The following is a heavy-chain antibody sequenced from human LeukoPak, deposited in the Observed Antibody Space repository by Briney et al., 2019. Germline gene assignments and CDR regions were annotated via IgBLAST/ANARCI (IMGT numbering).Heavy chain of an antibody. V-gene: IGHV1-18*01. CDR1: GYTFTSYG. J-gene: IGHJ4*02. CDR3: ARGLQIGFLEY. CDR2: ISTYNGNT. Sequence: GASVKVSCKASGYTFTSYGISWVRQAPGQGPEWMGWISTYNGNTNYAQKFQGRVTLTTDTSTSTAYMEVRSLTSADTAVYYCARGLQIGFLEYWGQGTLVTVS. D-gene: IGHD4-11*01.